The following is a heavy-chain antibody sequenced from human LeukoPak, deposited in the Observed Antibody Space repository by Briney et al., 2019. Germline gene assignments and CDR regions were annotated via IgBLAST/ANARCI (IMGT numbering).Heavy chain of an antibody. Sequence: PSETLSLTCTVSGGSITSYYWTWIRQPPGKGLEWIGYIYYSGTTKYNPSLKSRVTMSLDTSTNQFSLKLSSVTAADTAVYYCARVGVPGSFDYWGQGTLVTVSS. CDR2: IYYSGTT. J-gene: IGHJ4*02. CDR3: ARVGVPGSFDY. D-gene: IGHD3-3*01. CDR1: GGSITSYY. V-gene: IGHV4-59*01.